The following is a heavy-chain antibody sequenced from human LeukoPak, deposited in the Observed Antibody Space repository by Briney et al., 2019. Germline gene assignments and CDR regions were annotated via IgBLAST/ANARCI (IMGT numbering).Heavy chain of an antibody. V-gene: IGHV1-46*01. CDR1: GYTFTSYY. Sequence: ASVKVSCKASGYTFTSYYMHWVRQAPGQGLEWMGIINPTSYSTTYAQKFQGRVTMTRDTSTSTVYMELSSLRSEDTAVYYCARVVGSGDYWGQGTLVTVSS. J-gene: IGHJ4*02. D-gene: IGHD1-26*01. CDR2: INPTSYST. CDR3: ARVVGSGDY.